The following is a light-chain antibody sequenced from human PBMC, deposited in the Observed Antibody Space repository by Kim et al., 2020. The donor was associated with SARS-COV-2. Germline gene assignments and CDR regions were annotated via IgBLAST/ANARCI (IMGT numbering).Light chain of an antibody. CDR1: NSGSKN. Sequence: VAVGRTARITCGGNNSGSKNVHWYQQKPGQGPVLVMYRDSNRPAGIPERFSGSNSGNTATLTISRAQAGDEADYYCQVWDSSTVVFGGGTQLTVL. CDR3: QVWDSSTVV. J-gene: IGLJ2*01. CDR2: RDS. V-gene: IGLV3-9*01.